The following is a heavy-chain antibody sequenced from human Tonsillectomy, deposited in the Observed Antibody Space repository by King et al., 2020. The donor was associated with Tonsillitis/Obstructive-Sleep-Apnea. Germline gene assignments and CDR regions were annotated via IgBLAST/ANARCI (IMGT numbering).Heavy chain of an antibody. CDR2: IAYTGGT. D-gene: IGHD6-13*01. V-gene: IGHV4-31*01. CDR1: SDSISSGGYY. CDR3: ARTGDLSSSWFYNWFDP. Sequence: QLQESGPGLVKPSQTLYLTCTVSSDSISSGGYYWSWIRQHPGKCLEWIGFIAYTGGTCYNPSLQSLVTISVNTSQNQFSLRLRSVTAADTAVYYCARTGDLSSSWFYNWFDPWGQGTLVTVPS. J-gene: IGHJ5*02.